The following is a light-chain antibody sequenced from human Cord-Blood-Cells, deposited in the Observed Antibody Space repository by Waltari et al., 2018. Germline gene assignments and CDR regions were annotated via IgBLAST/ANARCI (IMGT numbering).Light chain of an antibody. CDR3: QSYDSSLSAV. J-gene: IGLJ3*02. CDR1: SSNIGAGHD. V-gene: IGLV1-40*01. CDR2: GNS. Sequence: QSVLTQPPSVSGAPGQRVTLPCPGSSSNIGAGHDVPWYQQLPGTAPKLLIYGNSNRPSGVPDRFSGSKSGTSASLAIAGLQAEDEADYYCQSYDSSLSAVFGGGTKLTVL.